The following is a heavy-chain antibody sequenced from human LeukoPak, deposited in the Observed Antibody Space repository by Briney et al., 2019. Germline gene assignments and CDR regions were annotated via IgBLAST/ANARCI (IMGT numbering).Heavy chain of an antibody. D-gene: IGHD3-10*01. J-gene: IGHJ4*02. CDR1: GFTFTTYW. V-gene: IGHV3-7*01. Sequence: KPGESLRLSCAASGFTFTTYWMSWVRQFPGKGLEWVANINQDGTEKYYVDSVKGRFTISRDNAKNSLYLQMNSLRVEDTAIYYCVKVAKYYYGSETYYFFEHWGQGTPVTASS. CDR2: INQDGTEK. CDR3: VKVAKYYYGSETYYFFEH.